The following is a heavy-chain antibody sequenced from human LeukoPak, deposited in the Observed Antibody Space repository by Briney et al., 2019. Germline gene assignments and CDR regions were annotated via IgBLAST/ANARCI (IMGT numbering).Heavy chain of an antibody. Sequence: ASVKVSCKASGYTFTSYGISWVRQAPGQGLEWMGWISAYNGNTNYAQKLQGRVTMTTDTSTSTAYIELRSLRSDDTAVYYCARAQALPAAMYGDYWGQGTLVTVSS. D-gene: IGHD2-2*01. V-gene: IGHV1-18*01. CDR2: ISAYNGNT. CDR1: GYTFTSYG. J-gene: IGHJ4*02. CDR3: ARAQALPAAMYGDY.